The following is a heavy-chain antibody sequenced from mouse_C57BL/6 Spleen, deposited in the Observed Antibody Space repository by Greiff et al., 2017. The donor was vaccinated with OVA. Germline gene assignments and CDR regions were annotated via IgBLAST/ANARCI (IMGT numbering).Heavy chain of an antibody. D-gene: IGHD1-1*01. Sequence: EVQLQQSGAELVRPGASVKLSCTASGFNIKDYYMHWVKQRPEQGLEWIGRIDPEDGDTEYAPKFQGKATMTADTSSNTAYLQLSSLTSEDTAVYYCTVFITTVVATPYFDYWGQGTTLTVSS. CDR3: TVFITTVVATPYFDY. CDR2: IDPEDGDT. CDR1: GFNIKDYY. J-gene: IGHJ2*01. V-gene: IGHV14-1*01.